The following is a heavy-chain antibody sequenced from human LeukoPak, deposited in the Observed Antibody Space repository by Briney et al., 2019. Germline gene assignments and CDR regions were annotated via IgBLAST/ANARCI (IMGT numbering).Heavy chain of an antibody. CDR3: ARGQKRYYYDSSGYPLKS. CDR1: GGSFSGYY. CDR2: INHSGST. Sequence: SETLSLTCAVYGGSFSGYYWSWIRQPPGKRLEWIGEINHSGSTNYNPSLNSRVTISVDTSKNQFSLKLSSVTAADTAVYYCARGQKRYYYDSSGYPLKSWGQGTLVTVSS. J-gene: IGHJ4*02. D-gene: IGHD3-22*01. V-gene: IGHV4-34*01.